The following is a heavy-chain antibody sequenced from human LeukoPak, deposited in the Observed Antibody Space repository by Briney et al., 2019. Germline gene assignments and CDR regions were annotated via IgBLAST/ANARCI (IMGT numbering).Heavy chain of an antibody. CDR1: GYTFTGYY. V-gene: IGHV1-2*02. CDR2: INPNSGGT. CDR3: ARDFIRRSYDGAFDI. J-gene: IGHJ3*02. Sequence: ASVKVCCKASGYTFTGYYMHWVRQAPGQGLEWLGWINPNSGGTNYAQKFQGRVTMTRDTSISTAYMELSRLKSDDTAVYYCARDFIRRSYDGAFDIWGQGTVVTVSS. D-gene: IGHD3-16*01.